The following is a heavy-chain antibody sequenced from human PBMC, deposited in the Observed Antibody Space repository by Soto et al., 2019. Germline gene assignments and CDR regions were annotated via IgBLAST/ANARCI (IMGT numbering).Heavy chain of an antibody. D-gene: IGHD2-8*01. CDR3: ALAPNCTYQRNRY. Sequence: QVQLVQSGAEMKKPGSSVKVSCKVSGGAFHSSALNWVRQAPGQGLEWMGGIIPMSDSPKYAEEFQGRVTIIADTSTTTAYMEVRSLKSDDTAVYYCALAPNCTYQRNRYWGQGTLVTVSS. CDR1: GGAFHSSA. V-gene: IGHV1-69*06. CDR2: IIPMSDSP. J-gene: IGHJ4*02.